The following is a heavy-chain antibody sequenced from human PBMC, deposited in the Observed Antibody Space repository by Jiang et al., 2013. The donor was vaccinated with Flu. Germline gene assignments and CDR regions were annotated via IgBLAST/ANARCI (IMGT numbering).Heavy chain of an antibody. CDR3: ARAPYSSGWYEYYFDY. V-gene: IGHV1-2*04. J-gene: IGHJ4*02. D-gene: IGHD6-19*01. CDR1: GYTFTGYY. CDR2: INPNSGGT. Sequence: SGAEVKKPGASVKVSCKASGYTFTGYYMHWVRQAPGQGLEWMGWINPNSGGTNYAQKFQGWVTMTRDTSISTAYMELSRLRSDDTAVYYCARAPYSSGWYEYYFDYWGQGTLVTVSS.